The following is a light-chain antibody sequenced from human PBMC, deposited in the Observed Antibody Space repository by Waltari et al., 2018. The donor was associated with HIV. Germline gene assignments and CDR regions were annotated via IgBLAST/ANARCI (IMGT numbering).Light chain of an antibody. Sequence: PGQSVAISCTGTSSDVGGYNSVSWYQQHPGKALKLMIYDVTKRPSGVPDRFSGSKSGNTASLTISGLQAEDEADYYCCSYAGSYTFVFGGGTKLTVL. CDR1: SSDVGGYNS. V-gene: IGLV2-11*03. CDR3: CSYAGSYTFV. J-gene: IGLJ3*02. CDR2: DVT.